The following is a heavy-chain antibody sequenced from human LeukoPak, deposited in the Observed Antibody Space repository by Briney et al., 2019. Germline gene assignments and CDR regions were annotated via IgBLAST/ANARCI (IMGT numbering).Heavy chain of an antibody. CDR2: FDFEDGEA. V-gene: IGHV1-24*01. CDR1: GYSLTESS. Sequence: ASVKVSCKVSGYSLTESSMHWVRQAPGKWLEWMGGFDFEDGEAIYAQRFQGRVTMTEDTSTDTAYMDLRSLRSEDTAVYYCATVVSGYYPDYWGQGTLVTVSS. CDR3: ATVVSGYYPDY. D-gene: IGHD3-22*01. J-gene: IGHJ4*02.